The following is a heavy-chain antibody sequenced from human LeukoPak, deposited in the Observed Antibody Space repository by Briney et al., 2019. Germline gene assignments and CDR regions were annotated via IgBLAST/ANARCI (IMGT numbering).Heavy chain of an antibody. V-gene: IGHV3-7*01. J-gene: IGHJ4*02. Sequence: GGSLRLSCAASGFTVSSNYMSWVRQAPGKGLQWVASINPDGSGEYYVDSVKGRFTISRDNAKNSLCLQVNSLRAEDTAVYYCARNSNYDTHDYWGQGTLVTVSS. D-gene: IGHD3-22*01. CDR2: INPDGSGE. CDR3: ARNSNYDTHDY. CDR1: GFTVSSNY.